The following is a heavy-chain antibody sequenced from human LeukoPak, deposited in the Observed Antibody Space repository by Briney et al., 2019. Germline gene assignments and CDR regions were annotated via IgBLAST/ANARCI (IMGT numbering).Heavy chain of an antibody. CDR1: GFTFSSYA. CDR2: ISGSGGST. D-gene: IGHD4-23*01. Sequence: GGSLRLSCAASGFTFSSYAMSWVRQAPGKGLEWVSAISGSGGSTYYADSVKGRFTISRGNSKNTLYLQMNSLRAEDTAVYYCAKDRDYGGNSGDYWGQGTLVTVSS. V-gene: IGHV3-23*01. J-gene: IGHJ4*02. CDR3: AKDRDYGGNSGDY.